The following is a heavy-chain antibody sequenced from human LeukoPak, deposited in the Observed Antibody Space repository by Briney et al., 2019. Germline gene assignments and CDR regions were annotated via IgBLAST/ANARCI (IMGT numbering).Heavy chain of an antibody. CDR2: IYHSGST. Sequence: PSETLSLTCTVSGGSIGSHYWSWIRQPPGKGLEWIGSIYHSGSTYYNPSLKSRVTISVDTSKNQFSLKLSSVTAADTAVYYCARDSGPYYFDYWGQGTLVTVSS. CDR1: GGSIGSHY. D-gene: IGHD7-27*01. CDR3: ARDSGPYYFDY. V-gene: IGHV4-38-2*02. J-gene: IGHJ4*02.